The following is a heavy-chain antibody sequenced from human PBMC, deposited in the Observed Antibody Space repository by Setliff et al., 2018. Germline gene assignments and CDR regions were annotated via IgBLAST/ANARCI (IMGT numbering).Heavy chain of an antibody. V-gene: IGHV3-48*03. J-gene: IGHJ3*02. CDR2: ISSSGSTI. CDR1: GFTFSRYW. CDR3: ARDRRPFNWGGNDAFDI. D-gene: IGHD7-27*01. Sequence: GGSLRLSCAASGFTFSRYWMSWVRQAPGKGLEWVSYISSSGSTIYYADSVKGRFTISRDNAKKSLYLQMNSLRAEDTAVYYCARDRRPFNWGGNDAFDIWGQGTMVTVSS.